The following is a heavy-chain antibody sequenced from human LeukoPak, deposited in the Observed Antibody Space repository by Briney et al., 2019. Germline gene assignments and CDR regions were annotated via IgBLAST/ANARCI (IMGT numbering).Heavy chain of an antibody. CDR3: ARGVRSFYSSSRGGYYFYMDV. D-gene: IGHD6-13*01. CDR1: GYTFRTYD. Sequence: GASVKVSCKASGYTFRTYDINWVRQGAGQGLEWMGWMTPNTGNTGHAQKCQGRVTMTRNTSISTAYMELSGLRSEDTAVYFCARGVRSFYSSSRGGYYFYMDVWGKGTTVSVSS. CDR2: MTPNTGNT. V-gene: IGHV1-8*01. J-gene: IGHJ6*03.